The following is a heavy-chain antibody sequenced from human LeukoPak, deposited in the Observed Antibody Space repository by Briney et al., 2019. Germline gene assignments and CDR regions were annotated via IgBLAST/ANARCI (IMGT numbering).Heavy chain of an antibody. J-gene: IGHJ4*02. CDR1: GFTFSSYA. CDR2: ISGSGGST. D-gene: IGHD3-16*01. CDR3: AKGGPIRGDSRSFDY. Sequence: GGSLRLSCAAAGFTFSSYAMSWVRQAPGKGLEWVSAISGSGGSTYYADSVKGRLTISRDNSKNTLYLQMNSLRAEDTAVYYCAKGGPIRGDSRSFDYWGQGTLVTVSS. V-gene: IGHV3-23*01.